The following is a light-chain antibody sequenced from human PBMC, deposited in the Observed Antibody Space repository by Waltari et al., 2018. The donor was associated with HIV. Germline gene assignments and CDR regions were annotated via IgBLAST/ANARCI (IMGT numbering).Light chain of an antibody. J-gene: IGLJ1*01. V-gene: IGLV1-44*01. CDR1: SSHVGRTT. CDR2: NDD. CDR3: AAWDDSLNAYV. Sequence: QSVLIQPPSSSGSPGQRVTISCSGSSSHVGRTTVNWYQHLPGVAPKLLILNDDERPSGVPDRFSGSKSGTSASLAISGLQSEDDGDYYCAAWDDSLNAYVFGTGTTVTVL.